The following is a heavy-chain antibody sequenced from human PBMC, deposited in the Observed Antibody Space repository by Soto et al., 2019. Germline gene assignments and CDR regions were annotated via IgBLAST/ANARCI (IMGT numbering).Heavy chain of an antibody. CDR2: IYYSGST. J-gene: IGHJ6*02. Sequence: SETLSLTCTVSGGSISSYYWSWIRQPPGKGLEWIGYIYYSGSTNYNPSLKSRVTISVDTSKNQFSLKLSSVTAADTAVYYCARGRVSSSSYFYYYYGMDVWGQGTTVTVSS. CDR3: ARGRVSSSSYFYYYYGMDV. V-gene: IGHV4-59*12. CDR1: GGSISSYY. D-gene: IGHD6-6*01.